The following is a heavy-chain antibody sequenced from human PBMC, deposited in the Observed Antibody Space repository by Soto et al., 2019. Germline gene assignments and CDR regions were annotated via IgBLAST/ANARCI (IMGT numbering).Heavy chain of an antibody. Sequence: EVQLVESGGGLVQPGGSPRLSCAASGFTVSSNYMSWVRQAPGKGLEWVSVIYSGGSTYYADSVKGRFTISRDNSKNTLYLQMNSLRAEDTAVYYCAREGQLWPFDYWGQGTLVTVSS. V-gene: IGHV3-66*01. CDR3: AREGQLWPFDY. CDR1: GFTVSSNY. CDR2: IYSGGST. J-gene: IGHJ4*02. D-gene: IGHD5-18*01.